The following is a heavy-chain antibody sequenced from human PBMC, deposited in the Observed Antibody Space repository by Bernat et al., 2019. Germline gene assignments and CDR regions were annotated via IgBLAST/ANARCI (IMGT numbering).Heavy chain of an antibody. CDR1: GFTFSTYW. J-gene: IGHJ4*01. V-gene: IGHV3-7*03. CDR3: VGDFTY. CDR2: IEKDGTEK. Sequence: EVQVVESGGGLVQPGGSLRLSCATSGFTFSTYWMIWVRQARGKGLEWLANIEKDGTEKYYVDSVKGRFTISRDNAKNSLYLQMNSLGAADTAVYYCVGDFTYWGRGTLVTVSS.